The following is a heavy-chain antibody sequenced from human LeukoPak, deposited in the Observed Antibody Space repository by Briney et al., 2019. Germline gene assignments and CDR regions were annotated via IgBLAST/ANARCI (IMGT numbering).Heavy chain of an antibody. CDR3: ARDGAGVVTAIQG. Sequence: GGSLRLSCAASGFTFRNYAMSWVRQAPGKGLEWVANIKQDGSEKYYVDSVKGRFTISRDNAKNSLYLQMNSLRAEDTAVYYCARDGAGVVTAIQGWGQGTLVTVSS. J-gene: IGHJ4*02. CDR1: GFTFRNYA. D-gene: IGHD2-21*02. V-gene: IGHV3-7*01. CDR2: IKQDGSEK.